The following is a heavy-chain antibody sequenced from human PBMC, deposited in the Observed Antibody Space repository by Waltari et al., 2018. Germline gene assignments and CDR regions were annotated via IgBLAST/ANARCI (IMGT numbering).Heavy chain of an antibody. CDR3: VRDRTTVAARPGDY. D-gene: IGHD6-6*01. J-gene: IGHJ4*02. V-gene: IGHV1-2*07. CDR2: VNPDTGNA. Sequence: QVVLVQSGAEVNKPGASVKVSCKESGYIFINYYLHWVRQAPGQGPEWMGWVNPDTGNANYAHKFRGRVTMTWDTSSNTAFMDLSDLKSDDTAVYYCVRDRTTVAARPGDYWGQGTLVTVSS. CDR1: GYIFINYY.